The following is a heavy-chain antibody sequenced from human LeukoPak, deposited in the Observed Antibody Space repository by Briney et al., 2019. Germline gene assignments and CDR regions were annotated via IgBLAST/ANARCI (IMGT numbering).Heavy chain of an antibody. D-gene: IGHD5-24*01. CDR1: GFAFSSYS. CDR2: ICASGEST. V-gene: IGHV3-23*01. J-gene: IGHJ3*01. CDR3: AKDIQLST. Sequence: GGSLRLSCAASGFAFSSYSMHWVRQAPGKGLEWVSLICASGESTYYADSVKGRFTISRDNSKNTLSLQMNSLRVEDTAMYFCAKDIQLSTWGLGTMVTVSS.